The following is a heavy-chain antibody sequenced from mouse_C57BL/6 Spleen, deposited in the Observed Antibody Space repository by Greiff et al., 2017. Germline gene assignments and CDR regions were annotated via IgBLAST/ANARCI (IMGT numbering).Heavy chain of an antibody. D-gene: IGHD2-2*01. Sequence: QVQLKQPGAELVKPGASVKLSCKASGYTFTSYWMHWVKQRPGQGLEWIGMIHPNSGSTNYNEKFKSKDTLTVDKSSSTAYMQLSSLTSEDSAVYYCASPSTMVTTAPAYWGQGTLVTVSA. J-gene: IGHJ3*01. CDR3: ASPSTMVTTAPAY. V-gene: IGHV1-64*01. CDR1: GYTFTSYW. CDR2: IHPNSGST.